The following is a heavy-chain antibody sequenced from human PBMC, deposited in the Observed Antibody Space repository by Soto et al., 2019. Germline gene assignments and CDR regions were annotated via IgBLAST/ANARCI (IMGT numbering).Heavy chain of an antibody. CDR2: ISGSGGST. CDR1: GFTFSSYA. V-gene: IGHV3-23*01. J-gene: IGHJ4*02. CDR3: AKDSGGDYYDSSGYYIFDY. Sequence: EVQLLESGGGLVQPGGSLRLSCAASGFTFSSYAMSWVRQAPGKGLEWVSAISGSGGSTYYADSVKGRFTISRDNSKNTLYLQMNSLRDEDTAVYYCAKDSGGDYYDSSGYYIFDYWGQGTLVTVSS. D-gene: IGHD3-22*01.